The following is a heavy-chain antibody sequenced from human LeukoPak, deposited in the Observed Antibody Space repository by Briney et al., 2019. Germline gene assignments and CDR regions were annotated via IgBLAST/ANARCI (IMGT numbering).Heavy chain of an antibody. D-gene: IGHD3-22*01. V-gene: IGHV3-21*01. CDR1: GFTFSSYS. CDR2: ISSSSSYI. J-gene: IGHJ5*02. CDR3: AREPRSSGYVWWLDP. Sequence: GGSLRLSCAASGFTFSSYSMNWVRQAPAKGLEWVSSISSSSSYIYYADSVKGRFTISRDNAKNSLYLQMKSLRDEDTAVYYWAREPRSSGYVWWLDPWGQGTLVTVSS.